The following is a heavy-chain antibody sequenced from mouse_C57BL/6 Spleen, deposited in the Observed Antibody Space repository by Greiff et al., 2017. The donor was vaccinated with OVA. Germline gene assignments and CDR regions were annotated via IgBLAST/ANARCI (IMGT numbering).Heavy chain of an antibody. CDR1: GYTFTDYY. CDR2: INPNNGGT. V-gene: IGHV1-26*01. D-gene: IGHD2-3*01. Sequence: VQLQQSGPELVKPGASVKISCKASGYTFTDYYMNWVKQSHGKSLEWIGDINPNNGGTSYNQKFKGKATLTVDKSSSTAYMELRSLTSEDSAVYYCAIPDGAQFAYWGQGTLVTVAA. CDR3: AIPDGAQFAY. J-gene: IGHJ3*01.